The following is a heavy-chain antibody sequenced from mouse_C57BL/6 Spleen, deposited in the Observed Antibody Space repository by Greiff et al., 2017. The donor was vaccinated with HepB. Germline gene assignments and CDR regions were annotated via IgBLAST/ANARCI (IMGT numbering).Heavy chain of an antibody. V-gene: IGHV5-9*01. CDR2: ISGGGGNT. J-gene: IGHJ2*01. Sequence: DVMLVESGGGLVKPGGSLKLSCAASGFTFSSYTMSWVRQTPEKRLEWVATISGGGGNTYYPDSVKGRFTISRDNAKNTLYLQMSSLRSEDTALYDCARTGNYGSSFCDYWGQGTTLTGSS. D-gene: IGHD1-1*01. CDR3: ARTGNYGSSFCDY. CDR1: GFTFSSYT.